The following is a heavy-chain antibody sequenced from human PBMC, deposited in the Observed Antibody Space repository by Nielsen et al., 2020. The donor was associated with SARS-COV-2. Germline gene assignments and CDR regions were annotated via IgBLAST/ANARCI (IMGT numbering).Heavy chain of an antibody. CDR3: AKGAVVSPFDY. J-gene: IGHJ4*02. Sequence: GESLKISCSASGFTFSSTWMDWVRQAPGQGLEWVAVISYDGRNKYYADSVKGRFTISRDNSKNTLYLQMNSLRAEDTAVYYCAKGAVVSPFDYWGQGTLVTVSS. V-gene: IGHV3-30*18. D-gene: IGHD4-23*01. CDR1: GFTFSSTW. CDR2: ISYDGRNK.